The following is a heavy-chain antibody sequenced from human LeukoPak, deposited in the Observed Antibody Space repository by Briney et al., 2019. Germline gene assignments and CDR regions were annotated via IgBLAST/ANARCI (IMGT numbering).Heavy chain of an antibody. V-gene: IGHV3-23*01. Sequence: PGGSLRLSCAASGFTFSSYAMSWVRQAPGKGLEWVSAISGSGGSTYYADSVKGRSTISRDNSKNTLYLQMSSLRAEDTAVYYCAKDRSVWGSYRFFDYWGQGTLVTVSS. J-gene: IGHJ4*02. D-gene: IGHD3-16*02. CDR3: AKDRSVWGSYRFFDY. CDR1: GFTFSSYA. CDR2: ISGSGGST.